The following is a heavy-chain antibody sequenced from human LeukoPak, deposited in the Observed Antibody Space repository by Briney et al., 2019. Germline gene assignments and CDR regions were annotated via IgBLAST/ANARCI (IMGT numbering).Heavy chain of an antibody. Sequence: PPETLSLTCTVSGGSISSYYWTWIRQPAGKGLEWIGRIYTSGSTNYNPSLKSRVTMSVDTSKNQFSLKLSSVTAADTAVYYCARDRDSSGYYDAFDMWGQRTMVTVSS. D-gene: IGHD6-19*01. CDR3: ARDRDSSGYYDAFDM. V-gene: IGHV4-4*07. CDR1: GGSISSYY. J-gene: IGHJ3*02. CDR2: IYTSGST.